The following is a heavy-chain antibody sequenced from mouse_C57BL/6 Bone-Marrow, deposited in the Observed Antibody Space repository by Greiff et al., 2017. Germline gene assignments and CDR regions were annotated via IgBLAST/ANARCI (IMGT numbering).Heavy chain of an antibody. D-gene: IGHD4-1*02. CDR2: IYPGDGDT. J-gene: IGHJ2*01. CDR1: GYAFSSSW. Sequence: VQVVESGPELVKPGASVKISCKASGYAFSSSWMNWVKQRPGKGLEWIGRIYPGDGDTNYNGKFKGKATLTADKSSSTAYMQLSSLTSEDSAVYVCARRPTCFFAYWGQGTTLTVSS. V-gene: IGHV1-82*01. CDR3: ARRPTCFFAY.